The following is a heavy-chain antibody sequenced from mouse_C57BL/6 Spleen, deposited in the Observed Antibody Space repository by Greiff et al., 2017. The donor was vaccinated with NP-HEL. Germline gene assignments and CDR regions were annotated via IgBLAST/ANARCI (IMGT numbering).Heavy chain of an antibody. CDR2: INPNNGGT. V-gene: IGHV1-26*01. CDR3: ARRRGGGFDY. CDR1: GYTFTDYY. J-gene: IGHJ2*01. Sequence: EVQLQQSGPELVKPGASVKISCKASGYTFTDYYMNWVKQSHGKSLEWIGDINPNNGGTSYNQKFKGKATLTVDKSSSTAYMELRSLTSEDSAVYYCARRRGGGFDYWGQGTTLTVSS.